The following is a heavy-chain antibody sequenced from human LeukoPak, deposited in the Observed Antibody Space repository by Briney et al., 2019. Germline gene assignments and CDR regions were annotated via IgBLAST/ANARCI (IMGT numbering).Heavy chain of an antibody. CDR1: GFTFSSYS. CDR3: ARDYYDSSGYYHGDY. Sequence: GGSLRLSCAASGFTFSSYSMNWVRQAPGKGLEWVSSISSSSSYIFYADSVKGRFTISRDNAESSLYLQMNSLRAEDTAVYYCARDYYDSSGYYHGDYWGQGTLVTVSS. J-gene: IGHJ4*02. CDR2: ISSSSSYI. V-gene: IGHV3-21*01. D-gene: IGHD3-22*01.